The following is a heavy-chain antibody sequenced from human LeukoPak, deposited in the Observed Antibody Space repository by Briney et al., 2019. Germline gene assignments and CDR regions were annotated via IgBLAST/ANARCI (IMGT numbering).Heavy chain of an antibody. Sequence: PGGSLRLSCAASGFTVSSNYMSWVRQAPGKGLEWVSVIYSGGSTYYADSVKGRFTISRDNAKNSLYLQMNSLRAEDTAVYYCAREPYYHDSSGYVSDYWGQGTLVTVSS. J-gene: IGHJ4*02. D-gene: IGHD3-22*01. V-gene: IGHV3-53*01. CDR1: GFTVSSNY. CDR3: AREPYYHDSSGYVSDY. CDR2: IYSGGST.